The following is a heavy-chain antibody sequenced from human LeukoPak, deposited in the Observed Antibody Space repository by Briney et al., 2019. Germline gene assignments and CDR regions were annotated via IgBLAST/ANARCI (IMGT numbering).Heavy chain of an antibody. D-gene: IGHD5/OR15-5a*01. V-gene: IGHV4-59*08. CDR2: IFYSGST. J-gene: IGHJ4*02. Sequence: KTSETLSLTCTVSGGSISPYYWSWIRQPPGKGLEWIAFIFYSGSTHYNPSLTSRVTISVDTSKNQFSLKLTSVTAADTAVYYCARHSVASPHYFDYWGQGALVTVSS. CDR1: GGSISPYY. CDR3: ARHSVASPHYFDY.